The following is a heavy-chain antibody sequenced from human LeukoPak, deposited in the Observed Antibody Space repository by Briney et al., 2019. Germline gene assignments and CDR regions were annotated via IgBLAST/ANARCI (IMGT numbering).Heavy chain of an antibody. J-gene: IGHJ4*02. D-gene: IGHD1-26*01. Sequence: PETLSLTCTVSGGSISSSNYYWGWIRQPPGKGLEWIGSIYYSGSTSYNPSLKSRVTISVDTSKNQFSLKLDSVTAADTAVYYCARNASDSGTSYFDYWGQGTLVTVSS. V-gene: IGHV4-39*01. CDR2: IYYSGST. CDR1: GGSISSSNYY. CDR3: ARNASDSGTSYFDY.